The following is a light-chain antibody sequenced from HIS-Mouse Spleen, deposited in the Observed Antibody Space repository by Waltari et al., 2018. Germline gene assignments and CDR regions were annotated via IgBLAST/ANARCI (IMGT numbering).Light chain of an antibody. J-gene: IGLJ3*02. V-gene: IGLV2-8*01. CDR1: SSDVGGYNY. CDR3: SSYAGSNNLV. Sequence: QSALTQPPSASGSPGHSVPIPCTGTSSDVGGYNYSPRYQQHPGKAPKLMIYEVSKRPSGVPDRFSRSKSGNTASLTVSGLQAEDEADYYCSSYAGSNNLVFGGGTKLTVL. CDR2: EVS.